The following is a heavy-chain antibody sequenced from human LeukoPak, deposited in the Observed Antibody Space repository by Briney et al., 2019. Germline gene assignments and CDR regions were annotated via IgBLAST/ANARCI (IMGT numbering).Heavy chain of an antibody. CDR3: ARDLEAANTYYFDY. J-gene: IGHJ4*02. CDR2: ISSAGTT. D-gene: IGHD6-13*01. CDR1: GFTFSNAW. Sequence: GGSLRLSCAASGFTFSNAWMSWVRQAPGKGLEWVSIISSAGTTYYADSVKGRFTISRDNSKNTVYLQVNSLRDEDTAVYYCARDLEAANTYYFDYWGQGTMVTVSS. V-gene: IGHV3-66*01.